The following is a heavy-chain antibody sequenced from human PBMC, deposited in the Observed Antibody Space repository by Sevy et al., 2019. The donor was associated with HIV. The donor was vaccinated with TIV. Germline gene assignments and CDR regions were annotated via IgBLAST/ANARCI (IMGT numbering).Heavy chain of an antibody. J-gene: IGHJ4*02. CDR3: ARDNRLGYCSSTSCQPKYYFDY. D-gene: IGHD2-2*01. CDR2: IIPIFGTA. CDR1: GGTFSSYA. Sequence: ASVKVSCKASGGTFSSYAISWVRQAPGQGLEWMGGIIPIFGTANYAQKFQGRVTITADESTGQAYMELSSLGSEDTAVYYCARDNRLGYCSSTSCQPKYYFDYWGQGTLVTVSS. V-gene: IGHV1-69*13.